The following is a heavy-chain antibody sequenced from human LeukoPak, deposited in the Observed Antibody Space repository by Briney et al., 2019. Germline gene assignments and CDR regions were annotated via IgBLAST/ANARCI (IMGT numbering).Heavy chain of an antibody. V-gene: IGHV3-30*03. D-gene: IGHD4-17*01. Sequence: GRSLRLSCAASGFTFSTFNMHWVRQAPGKGLEWVAVFSSDGRSTFYAENVQGRFTLSRDNSKNTLSLQMNSLRAEDTAVYYCVRGDYGDYTLFDYWGQGTLVTVSS. CDR2: FSSDGRST. CDR3: VRGDYGDYTLFDY. J-gene: IGHJ4*02. CDR1: GFTFSTFN.